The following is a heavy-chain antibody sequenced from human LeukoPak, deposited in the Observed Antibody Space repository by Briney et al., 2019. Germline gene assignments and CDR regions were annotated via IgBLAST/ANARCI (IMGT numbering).Heavy chain of an antibody. D-gene: IGHD3-9*01. V-gene: IGHV3-21*01. CDR2: ISSSSSYI. J-gene: IGHJ4*02. CDR1: GFTFGSYS. Sequence: GGSLRLSCAASGFTFGSYSMNWARQAPGKGMEWVSSISSSSSYIYYADSVKGRFTISRDNAKNSLYPQMNSLRAEDTAVYYCARRSRILTGYYNTDYWGQGTLVTVSS. CDR3: ARRSRILTGYYNTDY.